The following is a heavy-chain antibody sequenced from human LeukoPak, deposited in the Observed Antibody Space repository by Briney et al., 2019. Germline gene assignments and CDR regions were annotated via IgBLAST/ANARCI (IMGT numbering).Heavy chain of an antibody. Sequence: SETLSLTCTVSGGSISSSSYYWGWIRQPPGKGLEWIGSIYYSGSTYYNPSLKSRVTISVDTSKNQFSLKLSSVTAADTAVYYCAGHLPIVATIPPFDYWGQGTLVTVSS. V-gene: IGHV4-39*01. CDR2: IYYSGST. J-gene: IGHJ4*02. CDR3: AGHLPIVATIPPFDY. D-gene: IGHD5-12*01. CDR1: GGSISSSSYY.